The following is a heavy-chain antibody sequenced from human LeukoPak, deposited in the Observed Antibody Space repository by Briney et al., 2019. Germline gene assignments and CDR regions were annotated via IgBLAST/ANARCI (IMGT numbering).Heavy chain of an antibody. Sequence: GESLKISCKGSGYSFTSYWIGWVRQLPGKGLEWMGIIYPGDSDIRYSPSFQGQVTISADKSISTAYLQWSSLKASDTAMYYCARWDSGGYYYDSSGYYRGYFQHWGQGTLVTVPS. D-gene: IGHD3-22*01. CDR3: ARWDSGGYYYDSSGYYRGYFQH. V-gene: IGHV5-51*01. J-gene: IGHJ1*01. CDR1: GYSFTSYW. CDR2: IYPGDSDI.